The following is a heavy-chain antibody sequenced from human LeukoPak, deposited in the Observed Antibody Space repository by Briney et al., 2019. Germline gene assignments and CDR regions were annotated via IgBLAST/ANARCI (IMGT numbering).Heavy chain of an antibody. Sequence: GGSLRLSCAASGFIFRDYYMSWIRQAPGKGLEWISYISSGGSTIYYTDSVKGRFTISRDDAKNSLYLHMNNLRAEDTAVYYCAREGWLQPQYYFDYWGQGTLVAVSS. D-gene: IGHD5-24*01. CDR1: GFIFRDYY. CDR2: ISSGGSTI. CDR3: AREGWLQPQYYFDY. V-gene: IGHV3-11*01. J-gene: IGHJ4*02.